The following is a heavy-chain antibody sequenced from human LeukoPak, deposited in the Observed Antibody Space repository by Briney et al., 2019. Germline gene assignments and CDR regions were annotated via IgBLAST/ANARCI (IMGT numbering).Heavy chain of an antibody. CDR2: ISTAGSTM. CDR3: ARGPPLFDP. V-gene: IGHV3-48*01. Sequence: GGSLRLSCAASGFTFSSYDMNWVRQTPGKGLEWVSYISTAGSTMYYADSVKGRFTISRDNAKNSLYLQMNSLRAEDTAVYYCARGPPLFDPWGQGTLVTVSS. J-gene: IGHJ5*02. CDR1: GFTFSSYD.